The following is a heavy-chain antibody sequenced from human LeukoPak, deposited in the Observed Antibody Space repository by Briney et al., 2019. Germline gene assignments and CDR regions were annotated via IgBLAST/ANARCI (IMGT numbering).Heavy chain of an antibody. CDR2: ISGSGGST. CDR1: GFTFSSYA. J-gene: IGHJ4*02. CDR3: AKAGKLRYFDWFPKSTYSDDGDYFDY. D-gene: IGHD3-9*01. V-gene: IGHV3-23*01. Sequence: GGSLRLSCAASGFTFSSYAMSWVRQAPGKGLEWVSAISGSGGSTYYADSVKGRFTISRDNSKNTLYLQMNSLRAEDTAVYYCAKAGKLRYFDWFPKSTYSDDGDYFDYWGQGTLVTVSS.